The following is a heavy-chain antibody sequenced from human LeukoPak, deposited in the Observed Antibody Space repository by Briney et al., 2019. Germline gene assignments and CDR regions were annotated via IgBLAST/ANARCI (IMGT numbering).Heavy chain of an antibody. CDR1: GCSFTSYW. V-gene: IGHV5-51*01. D-gene: IGHD6-6*01. CDR3: ARGLKGAARPHDAFDI. J-gene: IGHJ3*02. Sequence: ESLKISCKGSGCSFTSYWIGWVRQMPGKGLEWMGIIYPGDSDTRYSPSFQGQVTISADKSISTAYLQWSSLKASDTAMYYCARGLKGAARPHDAFDIWGQGTMVTVSS. CDR2: IYPGDSDT.